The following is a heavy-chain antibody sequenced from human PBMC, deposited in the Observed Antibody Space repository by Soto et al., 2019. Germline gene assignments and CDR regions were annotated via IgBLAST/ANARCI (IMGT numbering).Heavy chain of an antibody. Sequence: PSETLSLTCTVSGGSVSSGSYYWSWIRQPPGKGLEWIGYIYYSGSTYYNPSLKSRVTISVDTSRNQFSLKLSSVTAADTAVYYCAREVSGWYYYYGMDVWGQGTTVTVSS. CDR1: GGSVSSGSYY. CDR2: IYYSGST. J-gene: IGHJ6*02. V-gene: IGHV4-61*01. D-gene: IGHD6-19*01. CDR3: AREVSGWYYYYGMDV.